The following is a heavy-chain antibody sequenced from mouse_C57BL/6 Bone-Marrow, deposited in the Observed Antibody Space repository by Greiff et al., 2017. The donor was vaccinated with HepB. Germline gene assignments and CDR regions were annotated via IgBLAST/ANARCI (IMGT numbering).Heavy chain of an antibody. CDR2: IYPRDGST. J-gene: IGHJ4*01. CDR1: GYTFTSYD. Sequence: VQLQQSGPELVKPGASVKLSCKASGYTFTSYDINWVKQRPGQGLEWIGWIYPRDGSTKYNEKFKGKGTLTVDTSSSTAYMELHSLTSEDSAVYFCARRTTVVVYYYAMDDWGKGTSVTVSS. V-gene: IGHV1-85*01. D-gene: IGHD1-1*01. CDR3: ARRTTVVVYYYAMDD.